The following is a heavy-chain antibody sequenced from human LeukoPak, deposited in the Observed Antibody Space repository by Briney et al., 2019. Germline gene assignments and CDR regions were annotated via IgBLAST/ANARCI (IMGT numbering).Heavy chain of an antibody. CDR3: AKSRAAATTLLFDY. Sequence: PGGSLRLSCAASGFTFSSYAMSWVRQAPGKGPEWVSAVTGSGGDAFYVDSVKGRFTISRDNSKNTLSLQMNSLSVEDTAVYYCAKSRAAATTLLFDYWGQGILVTVSS. V-gene: IGHV3-23*01. CDR2: VTGSGGDA. D-gene: IGHD6-13*01. J-gene: IGHJ4*02. CDR1: GFTFSSYA.